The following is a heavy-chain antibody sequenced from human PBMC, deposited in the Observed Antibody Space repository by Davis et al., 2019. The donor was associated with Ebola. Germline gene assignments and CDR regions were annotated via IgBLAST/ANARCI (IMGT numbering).Heavy chain of an antibody. D-gene: IGHD1-1*01. V-gene: IGHV3-9*01. J-gene: IGHJ3*02. CDR2: INWNSGRI. CDR3: VKEASLGWNGDAFDI. Sequence: PGGSLRLSCATSGFTFEDHAMHWVRQAPGKGLEWVSGINWNSGRIGYEDSVKGRFTISRDNANNSLYLQMNSLRVEDTVLYYCVKEASLGWNGDAFDIWGQGTMVTVSS. CDR1: GFTFEDHA.